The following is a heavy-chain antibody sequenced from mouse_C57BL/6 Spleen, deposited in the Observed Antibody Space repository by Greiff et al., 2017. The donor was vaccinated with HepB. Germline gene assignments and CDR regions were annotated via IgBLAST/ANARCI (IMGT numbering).Heavy chain of an antibody. CDR1: GYTFTDYN. CDR3: AREGWLHLDY. D-gene: IGHD2-3*01. CDR2: INPNNGGT. V-gene: IGHV1-22*01. J-gene: IGHJ2*01. Sequence: EVQLQQSGPELVKPGASVKMSCKASGYTFTDYNMHWVKQSHGKSLEWIGYINPNNGGTSYNQKFKGKATLTVNKSSSTAYMELRSLTSEESAVYYCAREGWLHLDYWGQGTTLTVSS.